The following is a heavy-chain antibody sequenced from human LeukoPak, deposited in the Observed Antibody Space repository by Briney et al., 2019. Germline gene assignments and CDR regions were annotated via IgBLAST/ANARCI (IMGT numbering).Heavy chain of an antibody. CDR2: ISSSGSTI. CDR1: GFTFSSYE. Sequence: PGGSLRLSCAASGFTFSSYEMNWVRQAPGKGLEWISYISSSGSTIYYADSVKGRFTISRDNARNSLYLQMHSLRADDTGVYYCARDRSVDNWNDLTRLDSLGPGTLVTVSS. J-gene: IGHJ4*02. CDR3: ARDRSVDNWNDLTRLDS. D-gene: IGHD1-20*01. V-gene: IGHV3-48*03.